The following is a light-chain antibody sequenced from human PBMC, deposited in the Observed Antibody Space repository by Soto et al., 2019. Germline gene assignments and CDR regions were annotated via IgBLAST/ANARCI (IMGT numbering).Light chain of an antibody. CDR3: QHYGAAPIT. CDR2: GAS. V-gene: IGKV3-20*01. J-gene: IGKJ5*01. CDR1: QSVSSN. Sequence: EVVMTQSPTTLSVSPGERATLSCRASQSVSSNLAWYQQIPGQPPKLLIFGASSRATGIADKFSGSGSGTDFTLTISRLEPADFALYYCQHYGAAPITFGQGTRLEIK.